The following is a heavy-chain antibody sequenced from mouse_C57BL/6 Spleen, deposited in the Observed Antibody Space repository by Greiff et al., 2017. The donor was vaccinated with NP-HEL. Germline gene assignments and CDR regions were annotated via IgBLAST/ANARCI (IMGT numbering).Heavy chain of an antibody. V-gene: IGHV1-64*01. J-gene: IGHJ1*03. CDR3: ARHDGLYWYFDV. CDR2: IHPNSGST. Sequence: QVQLQQPGAELVKPGASVKLSCKASGYTFTSYWMHWVKQRPGQGLEWIGMIHPNSGSTNYNEKFKSKATLTVDKSSSTAYMQLSSLTSEDSAVYYCARHDGLYWYFDVWGTGTTVTVSS. D-gene: IGHD2-3*01. CDR1: GYTFTSYW.